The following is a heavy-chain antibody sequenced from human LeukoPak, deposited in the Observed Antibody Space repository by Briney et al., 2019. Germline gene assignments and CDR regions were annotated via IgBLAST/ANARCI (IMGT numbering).Heavy chain of an antibody. CDR2: ISSSSYI. CDR3: ARGGVRWLQLPFDY. V-gene: IGHV3-21*01. J-gene: IGHJ4*02. CDR1: GFTFSSYS. Sequence: PGGSLRLSCAASGFTFSSYSMNWVRQAPGKGLEWVSSISSSSYIYYADSVKGRFTISRDNAKNSLYLQMNSLRAEDTAVYYCARGGVRWLQLPFDYWGQGTLVTVSS. D-gene: IGHD5-24*01.